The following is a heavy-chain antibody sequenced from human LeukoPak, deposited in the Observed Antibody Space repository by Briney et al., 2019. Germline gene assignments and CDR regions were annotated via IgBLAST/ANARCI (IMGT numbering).Heavy chain of an antibody. D-gene: IGHD2-15*01. J-gene: IGHJ4*02. CDR3: ARVGEDCSGGSCPDY. CDR2: ISAYNGNT. CDR1: GYTFTSYG. V-gene: IGHV1-18*04. Sequence: ASVKVSCKASGYTFTSYGISWVRQDPGQGLEWMGWISAYNGNTNYAQKLQGRVTMTTDTSTSTAYMELRSLRSDDTAVYYCARVGEDCSGGSCPDYWGQGTLVTVSS.